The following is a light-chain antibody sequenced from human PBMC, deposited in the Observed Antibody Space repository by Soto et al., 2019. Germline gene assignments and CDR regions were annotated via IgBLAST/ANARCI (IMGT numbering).Light chain of an antibody. CDR1: SSDIGGYNY. CDR3: NSYTSISTLVV. Sequence: QSALTQAASVSGSPGQSITISCTGTSSDIGGYNYVSWYQQHPGKAPKLMIYDVSNRPSGVSNRFSGSKSGNTASLTISGLQAEDEADYYCNSYTSISTLVVFGGGTKLTVL. J-gene: IGLJ2*01. CDR2: DVS. V-gene: IGLV2-14*01.